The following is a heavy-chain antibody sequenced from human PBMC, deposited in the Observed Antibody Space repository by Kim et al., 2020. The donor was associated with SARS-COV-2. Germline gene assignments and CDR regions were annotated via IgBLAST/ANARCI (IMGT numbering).Heavy chain of an antibody. CDR1: GFTFSNHA. V-gene: IGHV3-23*01. Sequence: GGSLRLFCAGSGFTFSNHAMTWVRQAPGKGPEWVSTIRGSGDNTYYTDSVRGRFTISRDNSQNTLYLQMNSLRAEDTAVYYCAKGPAPSSSYHMDVWGKGTTVTVSS. J-gene: IGHJ6*03. CDR3: AKGPAPSSSYHMDV. D-gene: IGHD6-6*01. CDR2: IRGSGDNT.